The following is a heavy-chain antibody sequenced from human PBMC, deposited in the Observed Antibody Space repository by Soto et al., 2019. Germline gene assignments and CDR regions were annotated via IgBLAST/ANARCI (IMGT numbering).Heavy chain of an antibody. CDR2: ISSSSSYI. CDR1: GFTFSSYS. Sequence: AGGSLRLSCAASGFTFSSYSMNWVRQAPGKGLEWVSSISSSSSYIYYADSVKGRFTISRDNAKNSLYLQMNSLRAEDTAVYYCARLRIAVAGGSGYYYGMDVWGQGTTVTVSS. D-gene: IGHD6-19*01. V-gene: IGHV3-21*01. J-gene: IGHJ6*02. CDR3: ARLRIAVAGGSGYYYGMDV.